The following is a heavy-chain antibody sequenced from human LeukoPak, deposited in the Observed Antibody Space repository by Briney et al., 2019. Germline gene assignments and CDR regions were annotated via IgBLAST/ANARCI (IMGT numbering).Heavy chain of an antibody. V-gene: IGHV4-59*08. D-gene: IGHD1-26*01. CDR2: IYYSGST. Sequence: SETLSLTCTVSGGSISSYCWSWIRQPPGKGLEWIGYIYYSGSTNYNPSLKSRVTISVDTSKNQFSLKLSSVTAADTAVYYCASSLGGSYYDYWGQGTLVTVSS. CDR1: GGSISSYC. CDR3: ASSLGGSYYDY. J-gene: IGHJ4*02.